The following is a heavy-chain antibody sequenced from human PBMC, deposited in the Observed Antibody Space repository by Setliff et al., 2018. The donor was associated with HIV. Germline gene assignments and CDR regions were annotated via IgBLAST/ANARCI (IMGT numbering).Heavy chain of an antibody. J-gene: IGHJ1*01. CDR3: ARGPWFYDSSGYSPFQH. V-gene: IGHV1-69*05. CDR2: IISIFDTA. Sequence: GASVKVSCKASGGTFSSYAISWVRQAPGQGLEWMGGIISIFDTANYAQKFQGRVTITTDESTTTAYMELSSLSSEDTAVYYCARGPWFYDSSGYSPFQHWGQGTLVTVSS. CDR1: GGTFSSYA. D-gene: IGHD3-22*01.